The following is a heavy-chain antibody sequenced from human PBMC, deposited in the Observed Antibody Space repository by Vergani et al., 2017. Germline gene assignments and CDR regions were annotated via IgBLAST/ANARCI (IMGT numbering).Heavy chain of an antibody. CDR3: ARGLGYCSGGSCLIPILGYYYYMDV. J-gene: IGHJ6*03. CDR2: IYYSGST. V-gene: IGHV4-59*01. D-gene: IGHD2-15*01. CDR1: GGSISSYY. Sequence: QVQLQESGPGLVKPSETLSLTCTVSGGSISSYYWSWIRQPPGKGLEWIGYIYYSGSTNYNPSLKSRVTISVDTSKNQFSLKLSSVTAADTAVYYCARGLGYCSGGSCLIPILGYYYYMDVWGKGTTVTGSS.